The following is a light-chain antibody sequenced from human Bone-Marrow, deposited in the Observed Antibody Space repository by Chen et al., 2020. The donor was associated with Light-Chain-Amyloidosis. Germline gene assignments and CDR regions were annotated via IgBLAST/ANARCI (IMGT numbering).Light chain of an antibody. CDR3: SSYSTSDTPV. CDR2: GVS. CDR1: SSDFDIYNY. V-gene: IGLV2-14*03. Sequence: QSALTQPASVSGSPGQSITISCTGTSSDFDIYNYVSWFQHHPDKAPKLIIYGVSNRPSGVSTRFSGSKSGNTASLTISGLQAEDEADYYCSSYSTSDTPVFGGGTKLTVL. J-gene: IGLJ2*01.